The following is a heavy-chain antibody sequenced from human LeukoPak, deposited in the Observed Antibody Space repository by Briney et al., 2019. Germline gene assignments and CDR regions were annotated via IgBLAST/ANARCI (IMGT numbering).Heavy chain of an antibody. V-gene: IGHV4-39*01. CDR2: IYYSGST. CDR3: ARHFGGDIVVVPAAPPGTDYFDY. J-gene: IGHJ4*02. D-gene: IGHD2-2*01. CDR1: GGSISSSSYY. Sequence: SETLSLTCTVSGGSISSSSYYWGWIRQPPGKGLEWIGSIYYSGSTYYNPSLKSRVTISVDTSKNQFSLKLSSVTAADTAVYYCARHFGGDIVVVPAAPPGTDYFDYWGPGTLVTVSS.